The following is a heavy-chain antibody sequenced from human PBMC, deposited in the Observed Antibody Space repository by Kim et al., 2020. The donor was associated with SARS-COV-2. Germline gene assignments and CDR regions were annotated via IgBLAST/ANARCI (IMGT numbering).Heavy chain of an antibody. CDR2: IYPRDSDT. V-gene: IGHV5-51*01. J-gene: IGHJ4*02. Sequence: GESLKISCKGSEYSFTSYWIGWVRQMPGKGLEWMGIIYPRDSDTRYSPSFQGQVTISADKSISTAYLQWSGLKASDTAMYYCARHGLPSSSGWYYFDYWGQGTLVTVSS. D-gene: IGHD6-19*01. CDR1: EYSFTSYW. CDR3: ARHGLPSSSGWYYFDY.